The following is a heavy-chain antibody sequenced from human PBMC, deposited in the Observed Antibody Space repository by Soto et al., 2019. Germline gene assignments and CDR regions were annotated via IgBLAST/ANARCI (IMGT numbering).Heavy chain of an antibody. J-gene: IGHJ6*02. CDR1: GYTLTSYY. Sequence: QVQLVQSGAEVKKPGASVKVSCKASGYTLTSYYMHWVRQAPGQGLEWMGIINPSGGSTSYAQKFQGRVTMTRDTSTSTVYMELSSLRSEDTAVYYCARVTLTGPYGMDVWGQGTTVTVSS. CDR2: INPSGGST. CDR3: ARVTLTGPYGMDV. D-gene: IGHD3-9*01. V-gene: IGHV1-46*01.